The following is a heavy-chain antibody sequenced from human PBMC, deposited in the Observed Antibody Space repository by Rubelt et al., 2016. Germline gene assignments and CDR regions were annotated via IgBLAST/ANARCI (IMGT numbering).Heavy chain of an antibody. Sequence: QVQLVESGGGVVQPGRSLRLSCAASGFTFSSYGMHWVRQAPGKGLEWVAVISYDGSNKYYADSVKGRFTISRDNAKNTLDLQMNSLRAEDTAVYYCAKESRDGYNYQSWGQGTLVTVSS. D-gene: IGHD5-24*01. CDR2: ISYDGSNK. V-gene: IGHV3-30*18. CDR3: AKESRDGYNYQS. J-gene: IGHJ5*02. CDR1: GFTFSSYG.